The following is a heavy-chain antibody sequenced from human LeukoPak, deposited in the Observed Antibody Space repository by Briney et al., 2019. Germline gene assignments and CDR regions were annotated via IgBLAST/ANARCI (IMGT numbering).Heavy chain of an antibody. D-gene: IGHD4-17*01. CDR3: AKRGRPGDYVLDAFDI. J-gene: IGHJ3*02. Sequence: PGGSLRLSCAASGFPLSRYAMSWVRQAPGKGLEWVSAISGSGGSTYYADSVKGRFTISRDNSKNTLYLQMNSLRAEDTAVYYCAKRGRPGDYVLDAFDIWGQGTMATVSS. V-gene: IGHV3-23*01. CDR2: ISGSGGST. CDR1: GFPLSRYA.